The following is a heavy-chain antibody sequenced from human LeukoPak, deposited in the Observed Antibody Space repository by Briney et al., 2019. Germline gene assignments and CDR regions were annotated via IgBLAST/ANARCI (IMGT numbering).Heavy chain of an antibody. CDR1: GGSISSHY. CDR2: IYYSGST. J-gene: IGHJ5*02. D-gene: IGHD1-26*01. Sequence: SETLSLPCTVSGGSISSHYWSWIWQPPGKGLEWIGYIYYSGSTNYNPSLKSRVTISVDTSKNQFSLRLSSVTAADTAVYYCARSQWELSGWFDPWGQGTLVTVSS. CDR3: ARSQWELSGWFDP. V-gene: IGHV4-59*11.